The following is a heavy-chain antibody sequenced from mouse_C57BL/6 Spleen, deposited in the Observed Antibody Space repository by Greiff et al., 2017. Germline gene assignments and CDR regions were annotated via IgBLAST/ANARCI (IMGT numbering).Heavy chain of an antibody. CDR1: GYTFTSYW. D-gene: IGHD6-1*01. V-gene: IGHV1-69*01. J-gene: IGHJ2*01. Sequence: QVQLQQPGAELVMPGASVKLSCKASGYTFTSYWMHWVKQRPGQGLEWIGEIDPSDSYTNYNQKFKGKSTLTVDKSSSTAYMQLSSLTSEDSAVYDCARGSASYYFDYWGQGTTLTVSS. CDR3: ARGSASYYFDY. CDR2: IDPSDSYT.